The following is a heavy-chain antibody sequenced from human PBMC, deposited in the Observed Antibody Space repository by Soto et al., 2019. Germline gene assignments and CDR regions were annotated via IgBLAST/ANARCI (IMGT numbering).Heavy chain of an antibody. CDR2: IIPIVDIP. CDR1: GGTFSRYT. D-gene: IGHD3-16*01. J-gene: IGHJ6*02. V-gene: IGHV1-69*02. Sequence: QVQLVQSGAEVKKPGSSVKVSCKASGGTFSRYTFTWVRQAPGQGLEWMGRIIPIVDIPNYAQKFQGRVTVAADKSTSTAHRELSRLATDDTAVYYCASHFTGVRVLGTSPPGGDNFGWDVWGQGTTVSVS. CDR3: ASHFTGVRVLGTSPPGGDNFGWDV.